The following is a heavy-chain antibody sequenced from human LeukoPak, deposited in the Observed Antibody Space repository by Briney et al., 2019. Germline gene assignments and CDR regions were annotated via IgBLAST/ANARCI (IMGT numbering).Heavy chain of an antibody. V-gene: IGHV5-51*01. D-gene: IGHD3-22*01. Sequence: GESLKISCKGSGYSFTSYWIGWVRQMPGKGLEWMGIIYPGDSDTRYSPSFRGQVSMSVDKSITTAYLQWSSLKASDTAIYYCARQAYGSHFDAFDIWGQGTMVTVSS. CDR1: GYSFTSYW. CDR2: IYPGDSDT. J-gene: IGHJ3*02. CDR3: ARQAYGSHFDAFDI.